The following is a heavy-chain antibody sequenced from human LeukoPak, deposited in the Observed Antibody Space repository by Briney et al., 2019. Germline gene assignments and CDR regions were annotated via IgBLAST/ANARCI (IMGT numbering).Heavy chain of an antibody. CDR1: GGAISSHY. J-gene: IGHJ3*02. V-gene: IGHV4-59*11. Sequence: PSETLSLTCTVSGGAISSHYWTWIRQPPGKGLEWIGYIYYSGSTNYNPSLKSRVTISVDTSKNQFSLKLSSVTAADTAVYYCARGYYRYAFDIWGQGTMVTVSS. CDR2: IYYSGST. CDR3: ARGYYRYAFDI. D-gene: IGHD3-10*01.